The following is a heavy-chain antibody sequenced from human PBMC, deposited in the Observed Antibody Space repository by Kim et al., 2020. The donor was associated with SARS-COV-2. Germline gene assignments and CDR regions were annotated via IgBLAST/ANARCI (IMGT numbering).Heavy chain of an antibody. CDR2: ISYDGSNK. CDR3: ARAIAPYGYCSSTSCYTRDFVDY. J-gene: IGHJ4*02. D-gene: IGHD2-2*02. V-gene: IGHV3-30-3*01. CDR1: GFTFSSYA. Sequence: GGSLRLSCAASGFTFSSYAMHWVRQAPGKGLEWVAVISYDGSNKYYADSVKGRFTISRDNSKNTLYLQTNSLRAEDTAVYYCARAIAPYGYCSSTSCYTRDFVDYWGQGTLVTVSS.